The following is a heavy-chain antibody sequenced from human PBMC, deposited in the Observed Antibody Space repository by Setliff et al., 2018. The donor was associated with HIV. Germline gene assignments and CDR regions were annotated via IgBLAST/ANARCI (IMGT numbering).Heavy chain of an antibody. D-gene: IGHD3-3*01. CDR1: GFTFRDHY. Sequence: PGGSLRLSCAASGFTFRDHYMTWIRQAPGKGLEWVSYISSSGGTIYYADSVKGRFTISRDNAKKSLYLQMNSLRADDTAVYYCARAFSGYYFDYWGQGTLVTVSS. CDR3: ARAFSGYYFDY. V-gene: IGHV3-11*04. CDR2: ISSSGGTI. J-gene: IGHJ4*02.